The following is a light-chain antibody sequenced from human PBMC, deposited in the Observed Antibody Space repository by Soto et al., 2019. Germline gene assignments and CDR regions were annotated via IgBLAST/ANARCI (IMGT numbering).Light chain of an antibody. J-gene: IGLJ1*01. V-gene: IGLV2-8*01. CDR1: SSDVVGYNY. CDR3: SSYAGSLYV. Sequence: QSALTQPPSASGSPGQSVTISCTGTSSDVVGYNYVSWYQQHPGKAPKLMIYEVSKRPSGVPDRFSGSKSGNTASLTVSGLQAEDEADYYCSSYAGSLYVFGTGTKVTVL. CDR2: EVS.